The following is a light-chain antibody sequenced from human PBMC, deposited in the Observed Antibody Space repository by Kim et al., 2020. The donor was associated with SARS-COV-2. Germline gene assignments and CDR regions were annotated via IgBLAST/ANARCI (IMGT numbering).Light chain of an antibody. V-gene: IGKV3-20*01. J-gene: IGKJ4*01. CDR2: DTS. CDR1: QSVSSNY. CDR3: QQYGSSPLT. Sequence: SPGKRATLSCRASQSVSSNYLAWYQQKPGQPPRLLIYDTSTRATGIPDRFSSSGSGTDYTLTISRLEPEDFVVYYCQQYGSSPLTFGGGTKVDIK.